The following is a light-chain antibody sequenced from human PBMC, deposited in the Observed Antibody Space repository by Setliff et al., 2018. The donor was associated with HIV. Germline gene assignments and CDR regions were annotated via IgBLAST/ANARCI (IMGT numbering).Light chain of an antibody. CDR3: QQYNKWSRT. V-gene: IGKV3-15*01. CDR1: QSVGTD. J-gene: IGKJ1*01. Sequence: EIVMTQSPATLSVSPGESAALSCWASQSVGTDLAWYQQKPGQAPRLLIYGASTRATGIPANFSGSGSGTEFTLTISSLQSEDFAVYYCQQYNKWSRTFGQGTRWIS. CDR2: GAS.